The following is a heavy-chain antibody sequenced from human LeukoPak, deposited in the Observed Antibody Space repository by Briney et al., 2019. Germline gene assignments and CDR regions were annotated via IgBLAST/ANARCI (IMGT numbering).Heavy chain of an antibody. J-gene: IGHJ4*02. CDR3: TTGFSSGRFDY. CDR2: IKSKTDGGTT. V-gene: IGHV3-15*01. D-gene: IGHD6-25*01. CDR1: GFTFSNAW. Sequence: GGSLRLSCAASGFTFSNAWMSWVRQAPGRGLEWVGRIKSKTDGGTTDYAAPVKGRFTISRDDSKNTLYLQMNSLKTEDTAVYYCTTGFSSGRFDYWGQGTLVTVSS.